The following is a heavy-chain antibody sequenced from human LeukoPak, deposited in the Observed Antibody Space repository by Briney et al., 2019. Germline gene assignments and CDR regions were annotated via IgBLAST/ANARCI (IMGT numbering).Heavy chain of an antibody. Sequence: GGSLRLSCAASGFTFSSYAMHWVRQAPGKGLEWVAVISYDGSNKYYADSVKGRFTISRDNSKNTLYLQMNSLRAEDTAVYYCARDLIRFNIVVVPAALYYYSMDVWGQGTTVTVSS. V-gene: IGHV3-30*04. CDR2: ISYDGSNK. CDR3: ARDLIRFNIVVVPAALYYYSMDV. CDR1: GFTFSSYA. J-gene: IGHJ6*02. D-gene: IGHD2-2*01.